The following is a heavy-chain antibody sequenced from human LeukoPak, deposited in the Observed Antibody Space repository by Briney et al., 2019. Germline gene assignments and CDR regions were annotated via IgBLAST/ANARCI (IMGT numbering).Heavy chain of an antibody. V-gene: IGHV3-23*01. Sequence: PGGSLRLSCAASGFTFSSYAMSWVRQAPGKGVEWGSAISGSGGSTYYADSVKGRFTISRDNSKNTLYLQMNSLRAEDTAVYYCAKGVEGVSSSSGIDYWGQGTLVTVSS. CDR2: ISGSGGST. CDR1: GFTFSSYA. J-gene: IGHJ4*02. D-gene: IGHD6-6*01. CDR3: AKGVEGVSSSSGIDY.